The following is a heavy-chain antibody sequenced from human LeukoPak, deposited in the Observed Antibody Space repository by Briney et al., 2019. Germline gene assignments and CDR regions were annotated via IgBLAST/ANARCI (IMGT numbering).Heavy chain of an antibody. CDR2: IYYSGST. V-gene: IGHV4-31*03. D-gene: IGHD2-15*01. J-gene: IGHJ4*02. CDR3: ARDSDGCSGGRCYYFDY. Sequence: SETLSLTCTVSGGSISSGGYYWSWIRQHPGKGLEWIGYIYYSGSTYYNPSLKSRVTISVDTSKNQFSLKLSSVTAADTAVYYCARDSDGCSGGRCYYFDYWGQGTLVTVSS. CDR1: GGSISSGGYY.